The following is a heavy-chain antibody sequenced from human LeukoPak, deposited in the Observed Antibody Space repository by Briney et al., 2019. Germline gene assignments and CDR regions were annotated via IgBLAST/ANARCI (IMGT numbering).Heavy chain of an antibody. J-gene: IGHJ2*01. D-gene: IGHD6-19*01. CDR2: IQSSRSN. V-gene: IGHV4-59*08. CDR3: TILGYSAGWSFYWYLGL. CDR1: GGSISGYY. Sequence: SETLSLTCTVSGGSISGYYWSWIRQPTGNGLQYIGYIQSSRSNEYSPSLKSRVTISVDTAKNQSSLELTSVTAADTAVYYCTILGYSAGWSFYWYLGLCGRGTLVTVSS.